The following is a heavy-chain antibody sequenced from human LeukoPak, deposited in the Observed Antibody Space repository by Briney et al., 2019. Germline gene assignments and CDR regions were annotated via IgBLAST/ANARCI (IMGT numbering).Heavy chain of an antibody. V-gene: IGHV1-24*01. CDR1: GYTLTELS. D-gene: IGHD3-9*01. CDR3: ATGVRYFDWFTPDY. J-gene: IGHJ4*02. Sequence: ASVKASCKVSGYTLTELSMHWVRQAPGKGLEWMGGFDPEDGETIYAQKFQGRVTMTEDTSTDTAYMELSSLRSEDTAVYYCATGVRYFDWFTPDYWGQGTLVTVSS. CDR2: FDPEDGET.